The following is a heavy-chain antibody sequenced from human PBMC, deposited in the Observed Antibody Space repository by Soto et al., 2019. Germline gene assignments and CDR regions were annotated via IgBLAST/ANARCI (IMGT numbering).Heavy chain of an antibody. J-gene: IGHJ6*02. V-gene: IGHV1-69*01. CDR2: IIPIFGTA. CDR1: GGTFSSYA. CDR3: ARDHPTRPYYYYYGMDV. D-gene: IGHD6-6*01. Sequence: QVQLVQSGAEVKKPGSSVKVSCKASGGTFSSYAIRWVRQAPGQGLEWMGGIIPIFGTANYAQKFQGRVTITADESTSTAYMELSSLRSEDTAVYYCARDHPTRPYYYYYGMDVWGQGTTVTVSS.